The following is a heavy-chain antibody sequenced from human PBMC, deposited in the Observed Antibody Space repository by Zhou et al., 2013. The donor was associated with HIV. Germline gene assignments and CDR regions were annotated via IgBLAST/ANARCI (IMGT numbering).Heavy chain of an antibody. CDR3: ARDWAISRRDYFDY. CDR2: VNPNSGGT. V-gene: IGHV1-2*02. Sequence: QVQLVQSGAEVKKSGASVKVSCEASGYTFTGYCVHWVRQAPGQGLEWMGWVNPNSGGTNYAQKFQGRVTMTRDTSISTAYMELSRLRSDDTAVYYCARDWAISRRDYFDYWGQGTPGHRVL. D-gene: IGHD2-21*01. CDR1: GYTFTGYC. J-gene: IGHJ4*02.